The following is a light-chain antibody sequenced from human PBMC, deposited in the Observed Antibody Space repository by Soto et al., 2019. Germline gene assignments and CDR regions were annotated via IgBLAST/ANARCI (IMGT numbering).Light chain of an antibody. CDR2: AAS. CDR3: QQLNSYPSIT. V-gene: IGKV1-9*01. J-gene: IGKJ5*01. CDR1: QGISSY. Sequence: DIQLTQSPSFLSASVGDRVTITCRANQGISSYLAWYQQKPGKAPKLLIYAASTLQSGVPSRFSGSGSGTEFTLTISSLQPEDFATYYCQQLNSYPSITFGQGTRLEIK.